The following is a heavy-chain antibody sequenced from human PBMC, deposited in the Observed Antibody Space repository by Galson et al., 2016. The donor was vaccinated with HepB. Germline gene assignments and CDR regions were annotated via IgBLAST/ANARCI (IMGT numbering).Heavy chain of an antibody. V-gene: IGHV1-3*01. D-gene: IGHD2-8*01. CDR2: INGGNGNT. CDR3: ARDLRLKQWFRGAMDV. Sequence: SVKVSCKASGCSFTENAIHWVRQAPGQRHEWMGWINGGNGNTHYSQKLQGRVTITRDTSANTIYMELSTLRSEDTAVYYCARDLRLKQWFRGAMDVWGQGTTVTVSS. J-gene: IGHJ6*02. CDR1: GCSFTENA.